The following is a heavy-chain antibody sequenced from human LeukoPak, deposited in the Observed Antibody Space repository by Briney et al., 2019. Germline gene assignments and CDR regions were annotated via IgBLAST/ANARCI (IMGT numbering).Heavy chain of an antibody. CDR3: ARLPYYYDSSGYFAFDI. Sequence: SETLSLTCTVSGGSISSYYWSWIRQPPGKGLEWIGYIHDTGSTIYNPSLKSRVTISVDTSKNQFSLKLSSVTAADTAVYYCARLPYYYDSSGYFAFDIWGQGTMVTVSS. CDR1: GGSISSYY. J-gene: IGHJ3*02. D-gene: IGHD3-22*01. V-gene: IGHV4-59*08. CDR2: IHDTGST.